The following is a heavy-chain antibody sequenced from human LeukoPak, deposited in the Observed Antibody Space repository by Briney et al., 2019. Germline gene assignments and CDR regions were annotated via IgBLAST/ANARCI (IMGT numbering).Heavy chain of an antibody. D-gene: IGHD6-13*01. J-gene: IGHJ3*02. CDR2: IYYSGST. V-gene: IGHV4-39*01. CDR1: GGSISSSSYY. CDR3: ATPSLGIAAAGNDAFDI. Sequence: ASETLSLTCTVSGGSISSSSYYWGWIRQPPGKGLEWIGSIYYSGSTYYNPSLKSRVTMFVDTSKNQFSLKLSSVTAADTAVYCCATPSLGIAAAGNDAFDIWGQGTMVTVSS.